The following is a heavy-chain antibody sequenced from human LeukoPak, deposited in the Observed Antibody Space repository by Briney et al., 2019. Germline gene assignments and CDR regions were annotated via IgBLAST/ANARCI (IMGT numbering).Heavy chain of an antibody. D-gene: IGHD2-2*01. CDR2: IYSGGTT. CDR1: GFTVSSNY. CDR3: ARDKREGFCSSTSCYYFYGMDV. J-gene: IGHJ6*02. V-gene: IGHV3-66*01. Sequence: GSLRLSCAASGFTVSSNYMSWVRQAPGKGLEWVSVIYSGGTTYYTDSVKGRFTISRDNSKNTLYLQMNSLRAEDTAVYYCARDKREGFCSSTSCYYFYGMDVWGQGTTVTVSS.